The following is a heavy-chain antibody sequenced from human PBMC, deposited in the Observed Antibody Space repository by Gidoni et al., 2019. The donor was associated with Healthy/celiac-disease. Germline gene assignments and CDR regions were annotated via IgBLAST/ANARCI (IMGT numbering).Heavy chain of an antibody. D-gene: IGHD2-2*02. CDR2: ISSSSSYI. J-gene: IGHJ5*02. V-gene: IGHV3-21*01. CDR3: ARANLYCSSTSCYRWFDP. Sequence: EVQLVESGGGLVKPGGSLRLSCAASGFTFSSSSMNWLRQAPGKGLEWVSSISSSSSYIYYADSVKGRFTISRDNAKNSLYLQMNSLRAEDTAVYYCARANLYCSSTSCYRWFDPWGQGTLVTVSS. CDR1: GFTFSSSS.